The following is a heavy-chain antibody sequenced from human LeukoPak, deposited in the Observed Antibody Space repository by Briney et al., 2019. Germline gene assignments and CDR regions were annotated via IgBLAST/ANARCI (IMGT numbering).Heavy chain of an antibody. CDR3: AKGGPVIVVVPAAMRDFYFDY. CDR2: IRYDGSNK. Sequence: GGSLRLSCAASGSTFSSYGMHWVRQAPGKGLEWVAFIRYDGSNKYYADSVKGRFTISRDNSKNTLYLQMNSLRAEDTAVYYCAKGGPVIVVVPAAMRDFYFDYWGQGTLVTVSS. D-gene: IGHD2-2*01. CDR1: GSTFSSYG. J-gene: IGHJ4*02. V-gene: IGHV3-30*02.